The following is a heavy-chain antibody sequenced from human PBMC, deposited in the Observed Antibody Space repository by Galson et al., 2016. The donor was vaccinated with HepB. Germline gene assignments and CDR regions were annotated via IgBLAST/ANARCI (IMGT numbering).Heavy chain of an antibody. Sequence: SLRLSCAASGFSFSTYSMNWVRQAPGKGLEWISFISSSRGTIYYGDSVKGRFTISRDNAKNSLYLQMSSLRDEDTAVYYCARDFWMGHGMDVWGQGTTVTVAS. J-gene: IGHJ6*02. V-gene: IGHV3-48*02. CDR1: GFSFSTYS. D-gene: IGHD3-3*01. CDR3: ARDFWMGHGMDV. CDR2: ISSSRGTI.